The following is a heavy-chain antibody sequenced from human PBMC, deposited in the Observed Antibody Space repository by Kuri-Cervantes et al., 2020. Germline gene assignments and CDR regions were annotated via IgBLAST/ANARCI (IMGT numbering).Heavy chain of an antibody. J-gene: IGHJ4*02. CDR3: ARPGLISVADYYFDS. D-gene: IGHD6-19*01. Sequence: GESLKISCAASGFTFSDYWMNWVRQAPGKGLEWVANIDQDGSVKYYVGSVKGRFAISRDNAKNSVYLRMNSLRAEDTAIYYCARPGLISVADYYFDSWGQGTLVTVSS. CDR2: IDQDGSVK. V-gene: IGHV3-7*01. CDR1: GFTFSDYW.